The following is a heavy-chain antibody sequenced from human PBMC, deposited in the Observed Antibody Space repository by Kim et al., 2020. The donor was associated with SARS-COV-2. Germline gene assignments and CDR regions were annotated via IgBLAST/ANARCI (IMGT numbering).Heavy chain of an antibody. CDR1: GFTFSNYG. CDR3: AKASLKFGEVNAQYFQH. J-gene: IGHJ1*01. D-gene: IGHD3-10*01. Sequence: GGSLGLSCVASGFTFSNYGMHWVRQAPGKGLEWVAIISYDGSDKYYADSVKGRFTISRDNSKNTMYLQMNSLRAEDTAVYYCAKASLKFGEVNAQYFQHWGQGTLVAVSS. CDR2: ISYDGSDK. V-gene: IGHV3-30*18.